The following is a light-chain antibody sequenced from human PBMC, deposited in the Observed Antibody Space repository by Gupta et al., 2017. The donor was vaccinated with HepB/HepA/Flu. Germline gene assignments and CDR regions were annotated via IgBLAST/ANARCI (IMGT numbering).Light chain of an antibody. CDR1: QRVSSN. CDR2: GAS. J-gene: IGKJ2*01. Sequence: ERVMTQSRATLSLSPGERATLSCRASQRVSSNLAWYQQKPGQAPRLLIYGASTRATGIPARFSGSGSWTEFSLTTSSRQSEDFAVYYCQQYNNWTPVTFGQGTKLEIK. CDR3: QQYNNWTPVT. V-gene: IGKV3-15*01.